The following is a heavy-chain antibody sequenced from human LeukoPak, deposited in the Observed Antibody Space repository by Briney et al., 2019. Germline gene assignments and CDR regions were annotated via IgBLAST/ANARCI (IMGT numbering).Heavy chain of an antibody. J-gene: IGHJ3*02. Sequence: PSETLSLTCTVSGGSISSSSYYWGWIRQPPGKGLEWIGSIYYSGSTYYNPSLKSRVTISVDTSKNQFSLKLSSVTAADTAVYYCARLPSSGTLRTGGAFDIWGKGQWSPSLQ. CDR2: IYYSGST. CDR1: GGSISSSSYY. D-gene: IGHD1-26*01. V-gene: IGHV4-39*01. CDR3: ARLPSSGTLRTGGAFDI.